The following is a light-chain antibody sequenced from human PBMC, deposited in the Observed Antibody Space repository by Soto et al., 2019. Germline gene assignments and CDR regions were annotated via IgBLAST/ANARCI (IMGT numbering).Light chain of an antibody. CDR3: NSYTTSSSLFV. Sequence: QLVLTQPASVSGSPGQSITISCTGTSSDIGGYDYVSWYQQYPGKAPKLMIYDVSTRPSGVSDRFSGSKSANTASLTISGLQAEDEADYYCNSYTTSSSLFVFGTGTKVTVL. V-gene: IGLV2-14*01. CDR2: DVS. CDR1: SSDIGGYDY. J-gene: IGLJ1*01.